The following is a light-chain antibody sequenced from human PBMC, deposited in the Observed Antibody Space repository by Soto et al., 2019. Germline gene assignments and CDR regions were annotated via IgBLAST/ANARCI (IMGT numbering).Light chain of an antibody. CDR1: QSVSSSY. J-gene: IGKJ4*01. V-gene: IGKV3-15*01. CDR2: GAA. Sequence: EKVMTQSPATLSVSPGERATLSCRASQSVSSSYLAWYQQKPGQAPRLLIYGAATRATGIPARFSGSGSGTDFTLTINSLQSEDFAVYYCQMYNNWVGTFGGGTKVDI. CDR3: QMYNNWVGT.